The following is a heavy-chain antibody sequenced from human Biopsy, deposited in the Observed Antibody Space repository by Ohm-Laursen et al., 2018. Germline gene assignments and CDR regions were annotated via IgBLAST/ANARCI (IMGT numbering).Heavy chain of an antibody. CDR3: VRHALRLGPKKNWFDT. J-gene: IGHJ5*02. CDR1: GDSISSSNFY. V-gene: IGHV4-39*01. D-gene: IGHD3-16*01. Sequence: TLSLTCTVSGDSISSSNFYWAWIRQPPGKGLEWIGSMHNSGSTYYNPYLKSRVTISIDASKNQFSLKLTSVTAADTTVYYCVRHALRLGPKKNWFDTWGQGTLVTVSS. CDR2: MHNSGST.